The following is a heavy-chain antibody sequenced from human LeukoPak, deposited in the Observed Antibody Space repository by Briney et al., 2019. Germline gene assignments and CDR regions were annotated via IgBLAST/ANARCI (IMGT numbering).Heavy chain of an antibody. D-gene: IGHD1-14*01. V-gene: IGHV4-39*07. CDR2: LYFRGIT. CDR3: AKEPGP. Sequence: SETLSLTCTVSDGSIRSSTDYWGWIRQSPGKGLEWIGSLYFRGITYYNPSLKSRVTISVDTSKNQFSLKLSSVTAADTAVYYCAKEPGPWGQGTLVTVSS. J-gene: IGHJ5*02. CDR1: DGSIRSSTDY.